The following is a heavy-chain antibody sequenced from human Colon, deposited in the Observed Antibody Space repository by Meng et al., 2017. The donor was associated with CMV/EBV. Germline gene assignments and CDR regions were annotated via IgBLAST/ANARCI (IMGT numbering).Heavy chain of an antibody. CDR3: ARGYYGEYQTPGITDL. Sequence: ASVKVSCKASGYTFTSYDINWVRQATGQGLEWMGWMNPNSGNTGYAQKFQGRVTMTRNTSISTAYMELSSLRSEDTAVYYCARGYYGEYQTPGITDLWGRGTLVTVSS. CDR1: GYTFTSYD. J-gene: IGHJ2*01. CDR2: MNPNSGNT. D-gene: IGHD2-2*01. V-gene: IGHV1-8*01.